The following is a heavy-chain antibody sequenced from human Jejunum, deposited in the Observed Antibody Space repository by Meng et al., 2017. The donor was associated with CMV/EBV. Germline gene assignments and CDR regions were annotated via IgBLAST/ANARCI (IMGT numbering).Heavy chain of an antibody. CDR1: GFTFSANG. CDR3: SRDESAGSSTDF. CDR2: IDGSGRYM. Sequence: ASGFTFSANGMNWVRQSPGKGLEWVASIDGSGRYMDYADSLKGRFTISRDNAKKSLFLQMNGLRVEDTATYYCSRDESAGSSTDFRGHGTLVTVSS. D-gene: IGHD3-10*01. V-gene: IGHV3-21*01. J-gene: IGHJ4*01.